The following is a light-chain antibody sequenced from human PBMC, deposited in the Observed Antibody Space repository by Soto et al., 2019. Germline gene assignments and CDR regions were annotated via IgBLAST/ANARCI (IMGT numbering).Light chain of an antibody. CDR3: QSYDISLSGSGV. CDR1: TSNIGAGYD. V-gene: IGLV1-40*01. J-gene: IGLJ3*02. Sequence: QSVLTQPPSVSGAPGQRGTISCTGSTSNIGAGYDVHWYQQLPGAAPRLLISSHNNRPSGVPDRFFGSKSGTSASLTIIGLQAEDEGDYYCQSYDISLSGSGVFVGGTKLTVL. CDR2: SHN.